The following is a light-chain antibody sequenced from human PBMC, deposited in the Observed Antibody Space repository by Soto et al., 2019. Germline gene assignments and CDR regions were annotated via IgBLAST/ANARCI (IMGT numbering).Light chain of an antibody. CDR3: QKYNSAPFT. Sequence: DFVMTQSPDSLAVSLGERATINCKASQSVLSNSNNKNYLAWFQQKSGQPPKLLIYWASTRQSGVPDRFSGSGSATDFTLTISSLQAEDVAVYYCQKYNSAPFTFGPGTKVDIK. CDR1: QSVLSNSNNKNY. CDR2: WAS. J-gene: IGKJ3*01. V-gene: IGKV4-1*01.